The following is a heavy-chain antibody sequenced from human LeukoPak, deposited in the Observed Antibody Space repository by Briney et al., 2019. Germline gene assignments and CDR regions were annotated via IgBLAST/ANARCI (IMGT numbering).Heavy chain of an antibody. J-gene: IGHJ4*02. Sequence: SETLSLTCTVSGYSISSGYYWGWIRQPPGKGLEWIGYIYYSGGTNYNPSLKSRVTISVDTSKNQFSLKLSSVTAADTAVYYCARGQYYYGSGNEFDYWGQGTLVTVSS. CDR1: GYSISSGYY. CDR3: ARGQYYYGSGNEFDY. D-gene: IGHD3-10*01. V-gene: IGHV4-61*05. CDR2: IYYSGGT.